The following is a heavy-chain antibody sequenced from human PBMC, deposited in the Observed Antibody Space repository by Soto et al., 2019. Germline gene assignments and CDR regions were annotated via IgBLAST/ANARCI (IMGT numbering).Heavy chain of an antibody. D-gene: IGHD3-10*01. CDR2: ISTSGTYI. V-gene: IGHV3-21*01. J-gene: IGHJ3*02. CDR3: ASDSAFGLDI. CDR1: GFTFSSYS. Sequence: NPGGSLRLSCAASGFTFSSYSMNWVRQAPGKGLEWVSSISTSGTYIYYADSVKGRFTISRDNAKNSLYLQMNSLRAEDTAVYYCASDSAFGLDIWGQGTMVTVSS.